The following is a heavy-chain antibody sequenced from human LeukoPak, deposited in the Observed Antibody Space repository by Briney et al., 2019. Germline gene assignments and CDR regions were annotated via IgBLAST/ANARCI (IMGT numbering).Heavy chain of an antibody. CDR1: GFTFSSCS. CDR3: AKHDSNSYTWIDY. J-gene: IGHJ4*02. Sequence: GGSLRLSCAASGFTFSSCSMSWVRQAPGKGLEWVSVISGGGTSTYYADSVKGRFSISRGKSKKTLYLQMNSLRAEDTAVYYCAKHDSNSYTWIDYWGQGTLVTVSS. CDR2: ISGGGTST. D-gene: IGHD1-1*01. V-gene: IGHV3-23*01.